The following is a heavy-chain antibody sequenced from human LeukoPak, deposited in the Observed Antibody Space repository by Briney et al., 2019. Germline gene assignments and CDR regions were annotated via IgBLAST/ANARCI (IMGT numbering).Heavy chain of an antibody. D-gene: IGHD2-15*01. CDR3: ASHRCSGGNCYSSFDH. Sequence: PGGSLRLSCATSGFTFNSYAMTWVRQAPGKGLEWVSDISLTSDNTFYADSVKGRFTISRDSSKNTLYLQTNSLGAEDTAVYYCASHRCSGGNCYSSFDHWGQGTRVTVSS. V-gene: IGHV3-23*01. J-gene: IGHJ4*02. CDR2: ISLTSDNT. CDR1: GFTFNSYA.